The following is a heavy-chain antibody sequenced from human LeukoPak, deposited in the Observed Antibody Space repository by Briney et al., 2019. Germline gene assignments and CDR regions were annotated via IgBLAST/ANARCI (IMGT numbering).Heavy chain of an antibody. CDR3: AREIREAVTGIHFYYGLDV. CDR2: IGTVGDT. D-gene: IGHD6-19*01. CDR1: GFTFSRYD. Sequence: QPGGSLRLSCAASGFTFSRYDMHWVRQVTGKGLEWVSAIGTVGDTYYPDSVKGRFTISREDAKNSLYLQMNSLRAGDTAVYYCAREIREAVTGIHFYYGLDVWGQGTTVTVSS. J-gene: IGHJ6*02. V-gene: IGHV3-13*04.